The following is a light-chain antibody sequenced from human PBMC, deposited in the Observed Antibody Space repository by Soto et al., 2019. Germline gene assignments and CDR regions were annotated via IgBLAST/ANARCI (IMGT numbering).Light chain of an antibody. CDR2: DAS. J-gene: IGKJ1*01. CDR1: QNIRSR. CDR3: QQYNSYPWT. V-gene: IGKV1-5*01. Sequence: DFQMTQSPSTLSASVGDRVTITCRARQNIRSRLAWFQQKPGKAPKLLIYDASSLESGVPQRFSGSGSGTEFTLTISSLQPDDFATYYCQQYNSYPWTFGQGTTVDI.